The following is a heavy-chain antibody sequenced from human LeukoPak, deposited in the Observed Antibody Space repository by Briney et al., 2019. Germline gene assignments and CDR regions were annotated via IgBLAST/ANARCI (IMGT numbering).Heavy chain of an antibody. CDR1: GYTFTDYY. D-gene: IGHD3-22*01. CDR2: INPNSGGT. Sequence: ASVKVSCKASGYTFTDYYMHWVRQAPGQGLEWMGWINPNSGGTNYAQKFQGRVTMTRDTSITTAYMELSRLRSDDAAVYYCYSSDDAFDIWGQGTMVTASS. V-gene: IGHV1-2*02. CDR3: YSSDDAFDI. J-gene: IGHJ3*02.